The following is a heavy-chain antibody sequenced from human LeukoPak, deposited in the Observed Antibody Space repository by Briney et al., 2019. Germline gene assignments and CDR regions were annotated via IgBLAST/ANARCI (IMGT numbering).Heavy chain of an antibody. D-gene: IGHD5-18*01. CDR2: IYYSGST. CDR1: GGSISSYY. Sequence: SETLSLTCTVSGGSISSYYWSWIRQPPGKGLEWLGYIYYSGSTNYNPSLKSRVTISVDTSKNQFSLKLSSVTAADTAVYYCARTQKDTAMAYFDYWGQGTLVTVSS. V-gene: IGHV4-59*01. CDR3: ARTQKDTAMAYFDY. J-gene: IGHJ4*02.